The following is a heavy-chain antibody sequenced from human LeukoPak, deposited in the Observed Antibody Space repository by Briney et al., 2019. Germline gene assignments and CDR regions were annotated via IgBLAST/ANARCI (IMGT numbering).Heavy chain of an antibody. Sequence: GESLKISFKGSGYYFTTYWIGWVRQMPGKGLEWMGIIYTGDSDTRYSPSVQGQVTISADKSISTAYLQWSSLKASDTAMYFCARSSCSSTSCPGYFQHWGQGTLVTVSS. CDR2: IYTGDSDT. D-gene: IGHD2-2*01. CDR3: ARSSCSSTSCPGYFQH. J-gene: IGHJ1*01. V-gene: IGHV5-51*01. CDR1: GYYFTTYW.